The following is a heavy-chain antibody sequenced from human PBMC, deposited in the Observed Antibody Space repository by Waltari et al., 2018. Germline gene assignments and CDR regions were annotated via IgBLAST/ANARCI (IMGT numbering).Heavy chain of an antibody. V-gene: IGHV4-39*07. CDR3: ARLTVGQQWSRD. Sequence: QVQLQESGPGLVKPSETLSVTCNVSDGSISPSDYSWVWIRQPPGKGLDWMETTDSRXXXXXKPSLKSRLTISIDTSNNHFDLTLTSVTAADTAVYYCARLTVGQQWSRDWGQGALVVVSS. J-gene: IGHJ4*02. D-gene: IGHD6-19*01. CDR2: TDSRXXX. CDR1: DGSISPSDYS.